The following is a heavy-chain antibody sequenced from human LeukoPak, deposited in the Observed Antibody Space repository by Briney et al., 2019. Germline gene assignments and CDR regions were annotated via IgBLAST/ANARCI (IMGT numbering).Heavy chain of an antibody. CDR1: GFTFSSYA. CDR2: INHSGST. Sequence: GSLRLSCAASGFTFSSYAMSWVRQPPGKGLEWIGEINHSGSTNYNPSLKSRVTISVDTSKNQFSLKLSSVTAADTAVYYCARERAGYSSSYLSVPNWFDPWGQGTLVTVSS. J-gene: IGHJ5*02. V-gene: IGHV4-34*01. D-gene: IGHD6-13*01. CDR3: ARERAGYSSSYLSVPNWFDP.